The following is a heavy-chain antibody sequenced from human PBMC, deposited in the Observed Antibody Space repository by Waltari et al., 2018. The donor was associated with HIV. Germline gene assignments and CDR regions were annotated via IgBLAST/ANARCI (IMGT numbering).Heavy chain of an antibody. J-gene: IGHJ3*02. Sequence: QVQLQESGPGLVKPSQTLSLTCTVSGGSIRRGGYYCSWIRPHPGKGLEWIGYIYYSGSTYYNPALKSLVTISVDTSKNQFSLKLSSVTAADTAVYYCASGGDSSGQGAFDIWGQGTMVTVSS. V-gene: IGHV4-31*01. CDR3: ASGGDSSGQGAFDI. D-gene: IGHD2-21*02. CDR1: GGSIRRGGYY. CDR2: IYYSGST.